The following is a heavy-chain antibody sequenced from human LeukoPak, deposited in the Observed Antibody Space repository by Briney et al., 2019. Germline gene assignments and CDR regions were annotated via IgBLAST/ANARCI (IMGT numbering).Heavy chain of an antibody. CDR2: INHSGST. D-gene: IGHD2-2*01. V-gene: IGHV4-34*01. CDR3: ARGRPNLYCSSTSCYHYYYYGMDV. Sequence: SETLSLTCAVYGGSFSGYYWSWIRQPPGKGLEWIGEINHSGSTNYNPSLKSRVTISVETSKNQFSLKLSSVTAADTAVYYCARGRPNLYCSSTSCYHYYYYGMDVWGQGTTVTVSS. CDR1: GGSFSGYY. J-gene: IGHJ6*02.